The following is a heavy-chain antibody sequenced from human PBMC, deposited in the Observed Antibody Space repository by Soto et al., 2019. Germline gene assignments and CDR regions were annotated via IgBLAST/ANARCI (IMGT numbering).Heavy chain of an antibody. CDR1: GFTLSDHY. J-gene: IGHJ4*02. CDR2: SRNQANGYST. Sequence: PGGSLRLSCSVSGFTLSDHYIDWVRQAPGKGLEWVGRSRNQANGYSTIYAASVKGRFTTSRDDSKNLVDLQMESLRTEDTAVYYCVRDTYFSDSSSYNRGFDFWGQGALVTVSS. V-gene: IGHV3-72*01. D-gene: IGHD3-22*01. CDR3: VRDTYFSDSSSYNRGFDF.